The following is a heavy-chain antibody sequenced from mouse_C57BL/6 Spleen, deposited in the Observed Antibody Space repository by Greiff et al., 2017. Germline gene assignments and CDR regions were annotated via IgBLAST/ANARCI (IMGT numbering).Heavy chain of an antibody. D-gene: IGHD1-1*01. CDR1: GFSLSTSGMG. V-gene: IGHV8-12*01. J-gene: IGHJ1*03. Sequence: QVTLKESGPGILQSSQTLSLTCSFSGFSLSTSGMGVSWIRPPSGKGLDWLAHIYWGADKRSNPSLKSPPPISKTTSRNQVLLKIISVDTAATSKYSCARGGGSSPYWYCDVWGTGTTVTVSS. CDR2: IYWGADK. CDR3: ARGGGSSPYWYCDV.